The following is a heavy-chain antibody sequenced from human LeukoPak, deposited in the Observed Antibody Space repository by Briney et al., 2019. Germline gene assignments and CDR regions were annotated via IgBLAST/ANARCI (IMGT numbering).Heavy chain of an antibody. CDR2: INTSGST. J-gene: IGHJ5*02. D-gene: IGHD6-13*01. Sequence: SETLSLTCTVSGGSISSYYWSWIRQPPGKGLEWIGEINTSGSTNYNPSLKSRVTISVATSKNQFSLKLSSVTAADTAVYYCARQEYSSSWYVGWYDPWGQGTVVTVTS. CDR1: GGSISSYY. CDR3: ARQEYSSSWYVGWYDP. V-gene: IGHV4-4*09.